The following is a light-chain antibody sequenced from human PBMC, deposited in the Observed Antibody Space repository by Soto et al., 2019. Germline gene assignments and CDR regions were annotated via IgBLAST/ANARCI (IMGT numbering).Light chain of an antibody. CDR3: SSYAGTNRL. CDR1: SSDVGSNNY. Sequence: QSALTQPPSASGSPGQSVTISCTGTSSDVGSNNYVSWYQQHPGKAPKIVIYEVTKRPSGVPDRFSGSKSGNTASLTVSGLQAEDEADYYCSSYAGTNRLFGNGTKVTVL. CDR2: EVT. V-gene: IGLV2-8*01. J-gene: IGLJ1*01.